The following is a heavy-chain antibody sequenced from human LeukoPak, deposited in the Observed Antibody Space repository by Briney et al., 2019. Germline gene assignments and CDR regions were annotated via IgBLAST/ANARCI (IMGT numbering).Heavy chain of an antibody. Sequence: ASVKVSCKASGYTFTSYDINWVRQATGQGLEWMGWMNPNSGNTGYAQKFQGRVTMTRNTSISTAYMELSSLRSEDTAVYYCARRLGYCSDGSCYSLSYWGQGTLVTVSS. CDR2: MNPNSGNT. J-gene: IGHJ4*02. D-gene: IGHD2-15*01. CDR3: ARRLGYCSDGSCYSLSY. V-gene: IGHV1-8*01. CDR1: GYTFTSYD.